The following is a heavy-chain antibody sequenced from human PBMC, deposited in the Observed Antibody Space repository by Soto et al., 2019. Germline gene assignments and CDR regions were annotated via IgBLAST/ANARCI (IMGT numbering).Heavy chain of an antibody. CDR2: IKQDGSEK. V-gene: IGHV3-7*02. Sequence: EVQLVESGGDLVQAGGSLRLSCAASGFTFSRDWMSWVRQVPGKGLEWVANIKQDGSEKYYVDSVKGRFTISRDNAKNSLYLQMNSPSAEDTAVYHCTRSLVAIPRDNWGQGTLVTVSS. J-gene: IGHJ4*02. CDR1: GFTFSRDW. CDR3: TRSLVAIPRDN.